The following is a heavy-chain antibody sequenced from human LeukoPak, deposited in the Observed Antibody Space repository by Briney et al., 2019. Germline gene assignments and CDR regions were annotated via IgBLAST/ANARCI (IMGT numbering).Heavy chain of an antibody. V-gene: IGHV1-8*03. Sequence: ASVKVSCKASGYTFTSYDINWVRQATGQGLEWMGWMNPNSGNTGYAQKFQGRVTITRNTSISTAYMELSSLRSEDTAVYYCARLYSSGWHRDYWGQGTPVTVSS. CDR1: GYTFTSYD. CDR2: MNPNSGNT. J-gene: IGHJ4*02. CDR3: ARLYSSGWHRDY. D-gene: IGHD6-19*01.